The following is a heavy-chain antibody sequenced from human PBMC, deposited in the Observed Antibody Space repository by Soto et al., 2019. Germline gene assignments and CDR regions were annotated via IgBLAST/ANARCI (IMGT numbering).Heavy chain of an antibody. J-gene: IGHJ5*02. CDR2: INAGNGNT. CDR1: GYTFTSYA. V-gene: IGHV1-3*01. CDR3: ARDGPDRTGTNPLDP. Sequence: GASVKVSCKASGYTFTSYAMHWVRQAPGQRLEWMGWINAGNGNTKYSQKFQGRVTITRDTSASTAYMELSSLRSEDTAVYYCARDGPDRTGTNPLDPWGQGTLVTVSS. D-gene: IGHD1-7*01.